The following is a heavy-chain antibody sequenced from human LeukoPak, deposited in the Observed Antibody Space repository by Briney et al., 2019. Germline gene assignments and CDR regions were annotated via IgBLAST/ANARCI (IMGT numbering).Heavy chain of an antibody. CDR3: ARGASSTADFDY. D-gene: IGHD2-2*01. Sequence: GGSLRLSCAASGFTFSSYGMHWVRQAPGKGLEWVAVIWYDGSNKYYADSVKGRFTISRDNSKNTLYLQMNSLRAEDTAVYYCARGASSTADFDYWGQGTPVTVSS. J-gene: IGHJ4*02. V-gene: IGHV3-33*01. CDR2: IWYDGSNK. CDR1: GFTFSSYG.